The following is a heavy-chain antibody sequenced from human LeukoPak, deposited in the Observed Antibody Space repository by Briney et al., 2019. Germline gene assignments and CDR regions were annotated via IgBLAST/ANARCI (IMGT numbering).Heavy chain of an antibody. Sequence: GGSLRLSCAASGFTFSSYAMHWVRQAPGKGLEGVAVISYDGSNKYYADSVRGRLTISRDNAKNTLYLQMNSLRAEDTALYYCARGSTASFDPWGQGTLVTVSS. CDR1: GFTFSSYA. CDR2: ISYDGSNK. CDR3: ARGSTASFDP. V-gene: IGHV3-30-3*01. D-gene: IGHD2-2*01. J-gene: IGHJ5*02.